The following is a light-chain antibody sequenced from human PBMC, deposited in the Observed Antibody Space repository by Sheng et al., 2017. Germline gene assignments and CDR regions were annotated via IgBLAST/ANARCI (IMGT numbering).Light chain of an antibody. Sequence: DIVLTQSPATLSLSPGARATLSCRASQSVRTYLAWYQQKPGQAPRLLIYDASNRATGIPARFSGSGSGTDFTLTINSLEAEDLAVYYCQQRSNWPRTFGQGTKLEI. J-gene: IGKJ2*01. CDR2: DAS. CDR1: QSVRTY. V-gene: IGKV3-11*01. CDR3: QQRSNWPRT.